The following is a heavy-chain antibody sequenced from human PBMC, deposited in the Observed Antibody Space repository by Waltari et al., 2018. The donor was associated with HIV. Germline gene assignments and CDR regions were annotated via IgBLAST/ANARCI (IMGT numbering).Heavy chain of an antibody. CDR2: INWNGVST. Sequence: EVQLVESGGGVVRPGGYMRRFGVPSAFNFVDSGMSWVRQAPGKGLEGVFGINWNGVSTGYADSVKGRFSISRDNAKNSLYLQMNSLRAEDTALYYCARDYGSGSYYNYWGQGTLVTVSS. V-gene: IGHV3-20*04. CDR1: AFNFVDSG. CDR3: ARDYGSGSYYNY. D-gene: IGHD3-10*01. J-gene: IGHJ4*02.